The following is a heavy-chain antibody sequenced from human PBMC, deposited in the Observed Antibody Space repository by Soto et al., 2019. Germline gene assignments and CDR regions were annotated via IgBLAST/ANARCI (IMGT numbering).Heavy chain of an antibody. CDR1: GFTFSSYA. D-gene: IGHD3-16*01. CDR2: ISGSGGST. V-gene: IGHV3-23*01. CDR3: AKDIGRGIRIQEDY. J-gene: IGHJ4*02. Sequence: GGSLRLSCAASGFTFSSYAMSWVRQAPGKGLEWVSAISGSGGSTYYADSVKGRFTISRDNSKNTLYLQMNSLRAEDTAVYYCAKDIGRGIRIQEDYWGQGTLVTVSS.